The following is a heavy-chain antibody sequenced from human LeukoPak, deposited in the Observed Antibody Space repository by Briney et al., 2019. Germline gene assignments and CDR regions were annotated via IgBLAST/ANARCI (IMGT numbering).Heavy chain of an antibody. Sequence: PGGSLRLSCAASGFTFSSYGMHWVRQAPGKGLEWVAVISYDGSNKYYADSVKGRFTISRDNSKNTLYLQMNSLRAEDTAVYYCARDRTGAYYDFWSGYYTGVDYWGQGTLVTVSS. J-gene: IGHJ4*02. CDR3: ARDRTGAYYDFWSGYYTGVDY. V-gene: IGHV3-30*03. CDR2: ISYDGSNK. CDR1: GFTFSSYG. D-gene: IGHD3-3*01.